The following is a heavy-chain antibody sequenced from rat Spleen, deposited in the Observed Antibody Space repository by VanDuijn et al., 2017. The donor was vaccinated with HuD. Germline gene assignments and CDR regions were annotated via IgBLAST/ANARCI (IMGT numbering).Heavy chain of an antibody. V-gene: IGHV2S63*01. CDR3: TRDTTEGWFAY. J-gene: IGHJ3*01. Sequence: VQLKESGPGLVQPSQTLSLTCTVSGFSLMDYSVHWVRQPPGKGLEWMGVIWTGGNTDYNPTLKSRLSISRDTSKNQVFLKMNSLQTDDTGTYYCTRDTTEGWFAYWGQGTLVTVSS. D-gene: IGHD1-11*01. CDR1: GFSLMDYS. CDR2: IWTGGNT.